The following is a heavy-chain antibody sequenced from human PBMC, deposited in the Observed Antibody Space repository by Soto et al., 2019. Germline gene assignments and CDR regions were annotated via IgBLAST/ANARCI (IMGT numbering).Heavy chain of an antibody. CDR3: ARVPTP. V-gene: IGHV4-30-2*01. CDR2: IYHSGRT. J-gene: IGHJ5*02. Sequence: QLQLQESCAGLVKPSQTLSLTCAVSGGSISSGGYSWSWIRQPPGKGLEWIGYIYHSGRTYYNPSLKSRVTISVDRFKNQFSLKLSSMTAADTAVYYCARVPTPWGQGTLVTVSS. CDR1: GGSISSGGYS.